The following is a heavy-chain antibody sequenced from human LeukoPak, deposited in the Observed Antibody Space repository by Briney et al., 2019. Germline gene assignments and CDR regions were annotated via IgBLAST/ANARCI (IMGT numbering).Heavy chain of an antibody. CDR3: ARVDSIAAAGSPHYNWFDP. CDR2: MNPNSGSA. D-gene: IGHD6-13*01. Sequence: ASVKVSCKASGYTFTSYDINWVRQATGQGLEWMGWMNPNSGSAGYAQKFQGRVTMTRNTSISTAYMELGSLRSEDTAVYYCARVDSIAAAGSPHYNWFDPWGQGTLVTVSS. CDR1: GYTFTSYD. V-gene: IGHV1-8*01. J-gene: IGHJ5*02.